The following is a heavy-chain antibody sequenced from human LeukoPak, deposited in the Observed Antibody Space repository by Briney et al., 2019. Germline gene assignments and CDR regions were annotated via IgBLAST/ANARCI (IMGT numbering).Heavy chain of an antibody. CDR2: INSDGNST. CDR3: ARVRYCDY. V-gene: IGHV3-74*01. CDR1: GFTFSSYW. J-gene: IGHJ4*02. Sequence: PWGVLRLSCAASGFTFSSYWMHWVRQAPGKGLVWVSRINSDGNSTNYADSVKGRFTISRDNAKNTLYLQMNRLRAEDTAVYYCARVRYCDYWGQGTLVTVSS. D-gene: IGHD1-14*01.